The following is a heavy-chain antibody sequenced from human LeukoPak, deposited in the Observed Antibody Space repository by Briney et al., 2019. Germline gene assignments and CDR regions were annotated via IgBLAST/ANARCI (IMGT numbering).Heavy chain of an antibody. J-gene: IGHJ5*02. D-gene: IGHD3-10*01. CDR3: ARVLTLWFGELLEGAPYNWFDP. V-gene: IGHV3-7*01. CDR1: GFTFSSYW. Sequence: GGSLRLSCAASGFTFSSYWMSWVRQAPGKGLEWVANIKQDGSEKYYVDSVKGRFTISRDNAKNSLYLQMNSLRAEDTAMYYCARVLTLWFGELLEGAPYNWFDPWGQGTLVTVSS. CDR2: IKQDGSEK.